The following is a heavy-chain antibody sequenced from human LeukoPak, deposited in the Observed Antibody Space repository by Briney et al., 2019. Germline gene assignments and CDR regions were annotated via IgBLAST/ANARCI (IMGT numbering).Heavy chain of an antibody. Sequence: ASVKVSCQASGYTFTGYYMHWVRQAPGQGLEWMGWINPNSGGTNYAQKFQGRVTMTRDTSISTAYMELSRLRSDDTAVYYCAREPYGEGYFDYWGQGTLVTVSS. CDR3: AREPYGEGYFDY. D-gene: IGHD4-17*01. CDR2: INPNSGGT. V-gene: IGHV1-2*02. J-gene: IGHJ4*02. CDR1: GYTFTGYY.